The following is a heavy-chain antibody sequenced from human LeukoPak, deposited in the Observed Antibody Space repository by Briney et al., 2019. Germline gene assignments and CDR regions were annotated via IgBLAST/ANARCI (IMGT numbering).Heavy chain of an antibody. CDR2: IYYSGST. CDR1: GGSISSYY. CDR3: ARVVITTSNDAFDI. D-gene: IGHD3-22*01. V-gene: IGHV4-59*01. Sequence: SETLSLTCTVSGGSISSYYWSWIRQPPGKGLEWIGYIYYSGSTNYNPSLKSRVTISVDTSKNQFSLKLSSVTAADTAVYCCARVVITTSNDAFDIWGQGTMVTVSS. J-gene: IGHJ3*02.